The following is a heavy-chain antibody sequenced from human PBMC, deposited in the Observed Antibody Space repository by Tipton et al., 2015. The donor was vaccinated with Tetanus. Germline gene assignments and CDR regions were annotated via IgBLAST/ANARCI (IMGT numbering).Heavy chain of an antibody. V-gene: IGHV3-30-3*01. CDR3: TRVYCRCGGGVTCCFDY. Sequence: SLRLSCAASGFTFSSFAMQWVRQAPGKGLEWVAVISYDGSNKYYGDSVKGRFTISRDNSNKTLNLQMNSLRLEDTAVCYCTRVYCRCGGGVTCCFDYWGQGSLVTVSS. CDR1: GFTFSSFA. J-gene: IGHJ4*02. D-gene: IGHD2-15*01. CDR2: ISYDGSNK.